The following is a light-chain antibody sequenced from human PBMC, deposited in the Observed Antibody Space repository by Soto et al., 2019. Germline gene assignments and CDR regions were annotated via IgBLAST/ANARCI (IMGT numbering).Light chain of an antibody. CDR2: DVS. CDR3: SSYTTSNTRQIV. CDR1: RSDVGRYNY. V-gene: IGLV2-14*03. Sequence: QSALTQPASVTGSPGQTITISCTGTRSDVGRYNYVSWYQHHPGKAPKLMIFDVSNRPSGVSNRFSGSKSGNTASLTISGLQPEDEADYYCSSYTTSNTRQIVFGTGTKVTVL. J-gene: IGLJ1*01.